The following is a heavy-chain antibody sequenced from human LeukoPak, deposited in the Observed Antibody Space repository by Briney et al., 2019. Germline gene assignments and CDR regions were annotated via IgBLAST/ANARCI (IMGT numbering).Heavy chain of an antibody. V-gene: IGHV1-2*02. CDR3: ARDYRGYSGYDSPDY. J-gene: IGHJ4*02. CDR2: INPNSGGT. CDR1: GYTFTGYY. Sequence: ASVKVSCKASGYTFTGYYMHWVRQAPGQGLEWMAWINPNSGGTNYAQKFQGRVTMTRDTSISTAYMELSSLRSEDTAVYYCARDYRGYSGYDSPDYWGQGTLVTVSS. D-gene: IGHD5-12*01.